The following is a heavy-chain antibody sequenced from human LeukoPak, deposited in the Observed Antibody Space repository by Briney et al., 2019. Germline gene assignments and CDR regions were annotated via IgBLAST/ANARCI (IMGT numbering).Heavy chain of an antibody. D-gene: IGHD5-12*01. CDR3: ARGGGPSDYASFDY. V-gene: IGHV4-34*01. Sequence: SETLSLTCAVYGGSFSGYYWCWIRQPPGKGLEWIGEINHSGSTNYNPSLKIRGTISVDTSKNQFSLKLSSVTAADTAVYYCARGGGPSDYASFDYWGQGTLVTVSS. CDR1: GGSFSGYY. CDR2: INHSGST. J-gene: IGHJ4*02.